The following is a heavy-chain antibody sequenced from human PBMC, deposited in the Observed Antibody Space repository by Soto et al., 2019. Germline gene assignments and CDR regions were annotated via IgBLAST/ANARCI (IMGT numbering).Heavy chain of an antibody. J-gene: IGHJ4*02. V-gene: IGHV3-11*03. D-gene: IGHD6-19*01. CDR1: GFTFSSYY. CDR3: AKPFYSSGSRVDY. Sequence: GGSLRLSCAASGFTFSSYYMSWIRQAPGKGLEWVSYISSSSSYTNYADSVKGRFTISRDNAKNTLYLQMNSLRAEDTAVYYCAKPFYSSGSRVDYWGQGTLVTVSS. CDR2: ISSSSSYT.